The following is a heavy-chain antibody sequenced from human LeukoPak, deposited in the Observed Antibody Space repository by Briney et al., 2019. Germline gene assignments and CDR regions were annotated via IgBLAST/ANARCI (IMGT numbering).Heavy chain of an antibody. CDR1: GGSISSYY. CDR3: ARARARINYYDSSGYFMDV. V-gene: IGHV4-59*01. J-gene: IGHJ6*03. D-gene: IGHD3-22*01. Sequence: PSETLSLTCTVSGGSISSYYWSWIRQPPGKGLEWIGYIYYSGSTNYNPSLKSRVTISVDTSKNQFSLKLSSVTAADTAVYYCARARARINYYDSSGYFMDVWGKGTTVTISS. CDR2: IYYSGST.